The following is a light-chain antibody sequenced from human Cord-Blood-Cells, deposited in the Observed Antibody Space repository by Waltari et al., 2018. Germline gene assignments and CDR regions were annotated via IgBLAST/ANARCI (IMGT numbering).Light chain of an antibody. CDR1: SSHVGGYNY. V-gene: IGLV2-14*01. Sequence: QSALTPPASVSGSPGQSITIPCTGTSSHVGGYNYAPWYQQHPGKAPKLMIYEVSNRPSGVSNRFSGSKSGNTASLTISGLQAEDEADYYCSSYTSSSTLLYVFGTGTKVTVL. CDR3: SSYTSSSTLLYV. J-gene: IGLJ1*01. CDR2: EVS.